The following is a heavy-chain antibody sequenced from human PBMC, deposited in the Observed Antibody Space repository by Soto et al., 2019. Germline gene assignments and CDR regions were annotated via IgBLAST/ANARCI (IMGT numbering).Heavy chain of an antibody. Sequence: GGSLRLSCAASGFTFSGSAMHWVRQASGEGLEWVGRIRSKANSYATAYAASVKGRFTISRDDSKNTAYLQMNSLKTEDTAVYYCTRRGSSGTRDAWGQGTTVTVSS. CDR3: TRRGSSGTRDA. D-gene: IGHD3-22*01. V-gene: IGHV3-73*01. CDR1: GFTFSGSA. CDR2: IRSKANSYAT. J-gene: IGHJ6*02.